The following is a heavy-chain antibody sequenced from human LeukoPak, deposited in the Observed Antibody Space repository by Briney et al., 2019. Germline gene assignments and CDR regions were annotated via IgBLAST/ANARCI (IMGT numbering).Heavy chain of an antibody. CDR3: AKSYNGYESKPDY. CDR1: GFTFSSYA. D-gene: IGHD5-12*01. J-gene: IGHJ4*02. CDR2: ISNSGGRT. V-gene: IGHV3-23*01. Sequence: GGSLRLSYAASGFTFSSYAMGWVRQAPGKGLEWVSSISNSGGRTFYTDSVKGRFTISRDNSKITLYLQMNSLRAEDTAVYYCAKSYNGYESKPDYWGQGALVTVSS.